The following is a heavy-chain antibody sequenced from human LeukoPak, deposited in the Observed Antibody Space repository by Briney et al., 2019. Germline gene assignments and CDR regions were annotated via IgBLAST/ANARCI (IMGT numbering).Heavy chain of an antibody. J-gene: IGHJ4*02. D-gene: IGHD4-11*01. CDR2: ISTYTGDP. V-gene: IGHV1-18*01. Sequence: ASVKVSCKASGYTFTRYSMNWVRQAPGQGLEWMGRISTYTGDPNYAQKFQDRVTMTTDTSTSTAYMELRNLSFDDTAIYYCARTMTTMTTHGELDFWGQGTLVAVSS. CDR3: ARTMTTMTTHGELDF. CDR1: GYTFTRYS.